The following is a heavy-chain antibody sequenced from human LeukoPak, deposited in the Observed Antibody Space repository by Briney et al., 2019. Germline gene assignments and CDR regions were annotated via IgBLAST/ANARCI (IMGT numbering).Heavy chain of an antibody. CDR2: ISSSGSTI. D-gene: IGHD1-26*01. CDR1: GFTFSDYY. Sequence: GGSLRLSCAASGFTFSDYYMSWIRQAPGKGLEWVSYISSSGSTIYYADSVKGRFTISRDNAENSLYLQMNSLRAEDTAVYYCARDVRVVGAPRGAFDIWGKGTMVTVSS. J-gene: IGHJ3*02. V-gene: IGHV3-11*04. CDR3: ARDVRVVGAPRGAFDI.